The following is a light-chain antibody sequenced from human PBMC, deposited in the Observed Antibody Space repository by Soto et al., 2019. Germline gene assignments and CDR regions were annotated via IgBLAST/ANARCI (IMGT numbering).Light chain of an antibody. V-gene: IGKV1-5*03. J-gene: IGKJ2*01. CDR1: QSISSW. Sequence: RASQSISSWLAWYQEKPGKAPKLLIYKASSLESGVPSRFSGRGSATDVTRPLCRLHSEAFATYYGEPHNSSPYTFGLGTKVDIK. CDR3: EPHNSSPYT. CDR2: KAS.